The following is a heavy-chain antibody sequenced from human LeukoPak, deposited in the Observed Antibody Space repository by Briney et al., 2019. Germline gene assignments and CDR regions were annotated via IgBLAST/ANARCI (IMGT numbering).Heavy chain of an antibody. Sequence: PSETLSLTCAVCGGSFSGYYWSWIRQPPGKGLEWIGEINHSGSTNYNPSLKSRVTISVDTSKNQFSLKLSSVTAADTAVYYCARASKRLGAGRLAFWGQGTLVTVSS. CDR2: INHSGST. V-gene: IGHV4-34*01. J-gene: IGHJ4*02. CDR1: GGSFSGYY. D-gene: IGHD4/OR15-4a*01. CDR3: ARASKRLGAGRLAF.